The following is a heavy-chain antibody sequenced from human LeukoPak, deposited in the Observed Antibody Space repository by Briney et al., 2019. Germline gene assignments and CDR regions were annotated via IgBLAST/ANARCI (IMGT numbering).Heavy chain of an antibody. V-gene: IGHV3-30*03. J-gene: IGHJ4*02. CDR1: GFTFSSYG. Sequence: GGSLRLSCAASGFTFSSYGMHWVRQAPGKGLEWVAVISYDGSNKYYADSVKGRFTISRDNSKNTLYLQMGSLRAEDMAVYYCARASFDYYDSRDLDYWGQGTLVTVSS. D-gene: IGHD3-22*01. CDR3: ARASFDYYDSRDLDY. CDR2: ISYDGSNK.